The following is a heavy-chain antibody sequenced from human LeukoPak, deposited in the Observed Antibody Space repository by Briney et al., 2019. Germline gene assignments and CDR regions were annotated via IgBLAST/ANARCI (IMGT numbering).Heavy chain of an antibody. V-gene: IGHV3-30*12. Sequence: GTSLRLSCAASGFTFHYFGMDWVRQTPGKGLQWVAAIDPNGNDNYYADSARGRFVISRDNSKNTLYLQIYSLTVVDTAVYYCARDSDTSGNHWFFDVWGRGTLVIASS. CDR1: GFTFHYFG. J-gene: IGHJ2*01. CDR3: ARDSDTSGNHWFFDV. CDR2: IDPNGNDN. D-gene: IGHD6-19*01.